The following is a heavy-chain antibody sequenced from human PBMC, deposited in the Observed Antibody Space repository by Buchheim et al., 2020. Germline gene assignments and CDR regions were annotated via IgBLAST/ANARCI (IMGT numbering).Heavy chain of an antibody. CDR3: AKEDNGSGWWPGYYGMDV. Sequence: QVQLVESGGGVVQPGRSLRLSCAASGFTFSSYGMHWVRQAPGKGLEWVAFIRYDGSNKYYADSAKGRFTISRDNSKNTLYLQMNSLRAEDTAVYYCAKEDNGSGWWPGYYGMDVWGQGTT. CDR2: IRYDGSNK. D-gene: IGHD6-19*01. J-gene: IGHJ6*02. CDR1: GFTFSSYG. V-gene: IGHV3-30*02.